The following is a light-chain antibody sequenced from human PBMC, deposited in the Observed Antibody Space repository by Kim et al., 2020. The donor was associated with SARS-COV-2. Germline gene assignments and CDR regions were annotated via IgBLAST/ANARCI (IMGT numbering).Light chain of an antibody. V-gene: IGLV3-1*01. CDR1: KLGEKY. CDR3: QAWDSSTGV. CDR2: QGS. J-gene: IGLJ2*01. Sequence: VSPAQPATLTCSGNKLGEKYACWYQQKPGQSPVLVIYQGSKRPSGIPKRFAGSNSGNTATLTISGTQAMDEADYYCQAWDSSTGVFGGGSQLTVL.